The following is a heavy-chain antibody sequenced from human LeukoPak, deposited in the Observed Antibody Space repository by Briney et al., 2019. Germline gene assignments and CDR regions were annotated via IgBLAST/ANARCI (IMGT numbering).Heavy chain of an antibody. J-gene: IGHJ4*02. D-gene: IGHD2-2*03. CDR1: GFTFSSYS. V-gene: IGHV3-21*01. CDR3: AREWVLGYCSSTSCYREGFDY. Sequence: GGSLRLSCAASGFTFSSYSMNWVRQAPGKGLEWVSSISSSSSYIYYADSVKGRFTISRDNAKNSLYLQMNSPRAEDTAVYYCAREWVLGYCSSTSCYREGFDYWGQGTLVTVSS. CDR2: ISSSSSYI.